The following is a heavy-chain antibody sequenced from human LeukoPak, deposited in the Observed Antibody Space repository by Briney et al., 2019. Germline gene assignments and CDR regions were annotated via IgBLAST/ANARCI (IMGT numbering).Heavy chain of an antibody. V-gene: IGHV3-7*01. Sequence: GGSLRLSCAASGFTLSSYWMTWVRQAPGKGLEWVANINHDGRIKNYLASVKDRFTISRDNTKNSLFLQMNSLTAEDTAVYKCVRGSLGPGWYWDFWGQGTLVTVSS. CDR3: VRGSLGPGWYWDF. CDR1: GFTLSSYW. CDR2: INHDGRIK. J-gene: IGHJ4*02. D-gene: IGHD6-19*01.